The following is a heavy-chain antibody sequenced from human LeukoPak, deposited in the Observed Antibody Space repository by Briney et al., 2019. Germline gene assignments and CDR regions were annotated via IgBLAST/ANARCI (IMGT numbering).Heavy chain of an antibody. D-gene: IGHD4-17*01. CDR3: VRQGALLRSIAY. Sequence: SETLSLTCAVSGGSISSGGYSWSWIRQPPGKGLEWIGYIYHSGSTYYNPSLKSRVAISIDTPKNQFSLRLASVTAADTAVYFCVRQGALLRSIAYWGQGTLVTVSS. V-gene: IGHV4-30-2*03. CDR2: IYHSGST. CDR1: GGSISSGGYS. J-gene: IGHJ4*02.